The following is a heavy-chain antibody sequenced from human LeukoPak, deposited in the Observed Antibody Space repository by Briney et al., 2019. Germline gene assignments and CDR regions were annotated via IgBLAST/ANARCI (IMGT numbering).Heavy chain of an antibody. D-gene: IGHD6-19*01. CDR2: ISYDGSNK. CDR3: ARGNLRAVAAYDY. V-gene: IGHV3-30*04. Sequence: GRSLRLSCAASGFTFSSYAMHWVRQAPGKGLEWVAVISYDGSNKYYADSVKGRFTISRDNSKNPLYLQMNSLRAEDTAVYYCARGNLRAVAAYDYWGQGTLVTVSS. CDR1: GFTFSSYA. J-gene: IGHJ4*02.